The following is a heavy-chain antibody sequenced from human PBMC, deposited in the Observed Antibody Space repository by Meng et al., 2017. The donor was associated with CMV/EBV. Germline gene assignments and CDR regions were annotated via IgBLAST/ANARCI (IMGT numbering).Heavy chain of an antibody. Sequence: ASVKVSCKASGYTFTSYDINWVRQATGQGLEWMGWMNTNSGNTGYAQKFQCRVTMTRNTSISTAYMELSSLRSEDTAVYYCAINDYSNYYYYGMDVWGQGTTVTVSS. CDR3: AINDYSNYYYYGMDV. CDR1: GYTFTSYD. CDR2: MNTNSGNT. J-gene: IGHJ6*02. D-gene: IGHD4-11*01. V-gene: IGHV1-8*01.